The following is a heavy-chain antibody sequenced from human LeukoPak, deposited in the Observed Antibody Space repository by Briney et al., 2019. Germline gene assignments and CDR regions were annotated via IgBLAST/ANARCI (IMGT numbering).Heavy chain of an antibody. CDR3: ARVGTGSWYFDL. V-gene: IGHV3-7*01. J-gene: IGHJ2*01. Sequence: SGGSLRLSCAGSGFTFGDYWMSWVRQAPGKGLEWVANIKQDGSVKQYVDSVKGRFTISRDNAKNTVYLQMNSLRAEDTAAYYCARVGTGSWYFDLWGRGTLVTFSS. CDR2: IKQDGSVK. CDR1: GFTFGDYW. D-gene: IGHD3-10*01.